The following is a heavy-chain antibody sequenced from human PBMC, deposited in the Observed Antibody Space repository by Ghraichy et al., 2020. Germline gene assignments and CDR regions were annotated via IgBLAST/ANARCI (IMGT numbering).Heavy chain of an antibody. CDR3: ARHKWSVNPPNY. CDR2: IFSNGNT. V-gene: IGHV4-39*01. J-gene: IGHJ4*02. Sequence: GSLSLTCTVSGDSISGSSYYWGWIRQPPGKGLEWIGTIFSNGNTYYNLSLKSRVTISVDTSKNQFSLKLSSVTAADTAVYYCARHKWSVNPPNYWGQGTLVTVSS. CDR1: GDSISGSSYY. D-gene: IGHD1-14*01.